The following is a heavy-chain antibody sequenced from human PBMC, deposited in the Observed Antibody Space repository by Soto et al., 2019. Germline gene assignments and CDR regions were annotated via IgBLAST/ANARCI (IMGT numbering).Heavy chain of an antibody. V-gene: IGHV1-69*01. D-gene: IGHD2-21*01. CDR3: ATSYCGNECQPNRAFYYFGWDV. CDR1: GGTFSDFT. CDR2: IIPILEAT. J-gene: IGHJ6*02. Sequence: QVQLVQSGAEVRKPGSSVKVSCRASGGTFSDFTVTWVRQAPGQGLEWMGGIIPILEATKYAQTFQDRVTFTADESTSIVFMELSSLRSEDTAVYFCATSYCGNECQPNRAFYYFGWDVWGQGTTVTVSS.